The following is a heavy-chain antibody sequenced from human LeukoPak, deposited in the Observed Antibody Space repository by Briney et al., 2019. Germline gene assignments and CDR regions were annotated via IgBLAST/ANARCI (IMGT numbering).Heavy chain of an antibody. J-gene: IGHJ2*01. D-gene: IGHD3-3*01. V-gene: IGHV4-39*01. CDR1: GGSISSSSYY. CDR2: IYYSGST. Sequence: PSETLSPTCTVSGGSISSSSYYWGWIRQPPGKGLEWIGSIYYSGSTYYNPSLKSRVTISVDTSKNQFSLKLSSVTAADTAVYYCARLLGHDFWSGYSPSGYFDLWGRGTLVTVSS. CDR3: ARLLGHDFWSGYSPSGYFDL.